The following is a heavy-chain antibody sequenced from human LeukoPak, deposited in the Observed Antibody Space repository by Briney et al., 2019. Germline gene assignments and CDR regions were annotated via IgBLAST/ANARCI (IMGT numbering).Heavy chain of an antibody. Sequence: GRSLRLSCAASGFTFSNAWMSWVRQAPGKGLEWVGRIKSKTDGGTTDYAAPVKGRFTISRDDSKNTLYLQMNSLKTEDTAVYYCTAVGATFPRNYFDYWGQGTLVTVSS. J-gene: IGHJ4*02. CDR2: IKSKTDGGTT. V-gene: IGHV3-15*01. CDR3: TAVGATFPRNYFDY. D-gene: IGHD1-26*01. CDR1: GFTFSNAW.